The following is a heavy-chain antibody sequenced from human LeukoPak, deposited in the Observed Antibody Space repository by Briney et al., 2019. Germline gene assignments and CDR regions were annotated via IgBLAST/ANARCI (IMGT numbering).Heavy chain of an antibody. D-gene: IGHD1-14*01. Sequence: GGSLRLSCVASGLTFNTYAMSWVRQAPGKGLEWVSAISPSGDRAYYADSLRGRFTISRDNSRNTLNLHIDRLRVEDTAMYSCATELWGGRHLRAEFWGRGTLVTVSS. CDR3: ATELWGGRHLRAEF. J-gene: IGHJ4*01. CDR1: GLTFNTYA. CDR2: ISPSGDRA. V-gene: IGHV3-23*01.